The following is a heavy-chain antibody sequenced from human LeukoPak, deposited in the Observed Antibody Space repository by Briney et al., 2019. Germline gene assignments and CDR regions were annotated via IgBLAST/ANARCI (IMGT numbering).Heavy chain of an antibody. CDR2: ISSSSSYI. Sequence: GGSLRLSCAVSGFTFRSYSMNWVRQAPGKGLEWVSSISSSSSYIYYADSVKGRFTISRDNAKNSLYLQMNSLRAEDTAVYYCARFSYSSSCFDYWGQGTLVTVSS. CDR1: GFTFRSYS. J-gene: IGHJ4*02. V-gene: IGHV3-21*01. D-gene: IGHD6-13*01. CDR3: ARFSYSSSCFDY.